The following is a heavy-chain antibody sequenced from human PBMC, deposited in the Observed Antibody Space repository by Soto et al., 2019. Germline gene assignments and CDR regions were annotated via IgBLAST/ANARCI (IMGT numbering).Heavy chain of an antibody. Sequence: QLQLQESGPGLVKPSETLSLTCTVSGGSINDDTYYWGWIRQPPGKGLEWIGSIYYSGTSSYSPSLKSPISMSVHTSKKRLSLRLRSVFAADTTIYYCARPHCHFPNCVPLDPWGQGTLVIVSS. V-gene: IGHV4-39*01. J-gene: IGHJ5*02. D-gene: IGHD1-1*01. CDR3: ARPHCHFPNCVPLDP. CDR1: GGSINDDTYY. CDR2: IYYSGTS.